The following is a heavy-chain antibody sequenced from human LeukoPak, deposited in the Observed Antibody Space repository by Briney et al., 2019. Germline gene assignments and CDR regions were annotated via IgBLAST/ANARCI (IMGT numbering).Heavy chain of an antibody. V-gene: IGHV3-21*01. CDR2: ISNMISTYI. J-gene: IGHJ4*02. CDR3: AKVVVPAATRLRAFDY. Sequence: GGSLRLSCAASGFTFSSYSMMWVRQAPGKGPEWVSFISNMISTYIYYADSVKGRFTISRDNAKNSLYLQMNSLRAEDTAVYYCAKVVVPAATRLRAFDYWGQGTLVTVSS. D-gene: IGHD2-2*01. CDR1: GFTFSSYS.